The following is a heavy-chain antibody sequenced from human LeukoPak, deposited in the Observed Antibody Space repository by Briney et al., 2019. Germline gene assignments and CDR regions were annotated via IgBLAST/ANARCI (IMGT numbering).Heavy chain of an antibody. CDR2: IYYSGST. CDR3: ARHPVHMYDDPFDI. Sequence: KPSETLSLTCTVSGGSISSSSYCWGWIRQPPGKGLEWIGSIYYSGSTYYNPSLKSRVTISVDTSKNQFSLKLSSVTAADTAVYYCARHPVHMYDDPFDIWGQGTMVTVSS. D-gene: IGHD2-8*01. CDR1: GGSISSSSYC. V-gene: IGHV4-39*01. J-gene: IGHJ3*02.